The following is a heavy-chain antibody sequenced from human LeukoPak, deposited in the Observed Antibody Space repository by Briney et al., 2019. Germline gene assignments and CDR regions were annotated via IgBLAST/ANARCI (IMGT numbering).Heavy chain of an antibody. V-gene: IGHV1-69*04. CDR1: GGIFSSYA. J-gene: IGHJ4*02. D-gene: IGHD6-19*01. CDR2: IIPIFGIA. Sequence: SVKVSCKASGGIFSSYAISWVRQAPGQGLEWMGRIIPIFGIANYAQKFQGRVTITADKSTSTAYMELSSLRSEDTAVYYCARDQVAGTGWFDYWGQGTLVTVSS. CDR3: ARDQVAGTGWFDY.